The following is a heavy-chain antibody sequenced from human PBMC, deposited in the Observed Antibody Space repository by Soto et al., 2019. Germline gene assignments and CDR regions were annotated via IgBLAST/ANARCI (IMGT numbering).Heavy chain of an antibody. J-gene: IGHJ6*02. Sequence: GGSLRLSCAASGFTFSSYGMHWVRQAPGKGLEWVAVIWYDGSNKYYADSVKGRFTISRDNSKNTLYLQMNSLRAEDTAVYYCARVNRGFWYYYYGMDVWGQGTKVTVSS. CDR2: IWYDGSNK. CDR3: ARVNRGFWYYYYGMDV. V-gene: IGHV3-33*01. D-gene: IGHD3-10*01. CDR1: GFTFSSYG.